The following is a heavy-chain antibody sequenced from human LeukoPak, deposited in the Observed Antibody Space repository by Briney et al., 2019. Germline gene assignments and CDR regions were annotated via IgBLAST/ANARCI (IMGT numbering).Heavy chain of an antibody. J-gene: IGHJ4*02. CDR1: GFTVSSNY. V-gene: IGHV3-53*01. CDR3: AKLGENLWSTNY. Sequence: GGSLRLSCAASGFTVSSNYMSWVRQAPGKGLEWVSVIYSGGSTYYADSVKGRFTISRDNSKNTLYLQMNSLRAEDTAVYYCAKLGENLWSTNYWGQGTLVTVSS. D-gene: IGHD3-10*01. CDR2: IYSGGST.